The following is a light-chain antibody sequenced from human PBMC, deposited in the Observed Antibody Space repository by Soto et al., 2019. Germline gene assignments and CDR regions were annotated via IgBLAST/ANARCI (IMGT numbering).Light chain of an antibody. CDR1: QSVSSSY. CDR3: QQYGSSPPYT. V-gene: IGKV3-20*01. J-gene: IGKJ2*01. Sequence: IVLTQSPGTLSLSPGERATLSCRASQSVSSSYLAWYQQKPGQAHRLLIYGASSRATGIPDRFSGSGSGTDFTLTISRLEPEDFAVYYCQQYGSSPPYTFGQGTKLEIK. CDR2: GAS.